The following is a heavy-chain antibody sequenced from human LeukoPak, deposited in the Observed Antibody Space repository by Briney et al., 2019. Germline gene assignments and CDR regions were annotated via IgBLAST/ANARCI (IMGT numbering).Heavy chain of an antibody. Sequence: PGGSLRLSCAASGFTFSSYAMSWVRQAPGKGLEWVLAISGSGGSTYYADSVKGRFTISRDNSKNTLYLQMNSLRAEDTAVYYCARDKAHSSSYGYYYYYMDVWGKGTTVTVSS. CDR3: ARDKAHSSSYGYYYYYMDV. V-gene: IGHV3-23*01. CDR1: GFTFSSYA. D-gene: IGHD6-6*01. J-gene: IGHJ6*03. CDR2: ISGSGGST.